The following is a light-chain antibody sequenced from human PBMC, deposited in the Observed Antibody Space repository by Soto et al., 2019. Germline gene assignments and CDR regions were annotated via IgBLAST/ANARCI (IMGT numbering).Light chain of an antibody. Sequence: DIQMTQSPSSLSASVGDRVTITCRASKSISSYLNWYQQKPGKAPKPLIYAASSLQSGAPSRFSGSGSGTDFTLTISSLHPEDFATYYCQESYSIPFTFGPGTKVDIK. CDR2: AAS. CDR3: QESYSIPFT. J-gene: IGKJ3*01. CDR1: KSISSY. V-gene: IGKV1-39*01.